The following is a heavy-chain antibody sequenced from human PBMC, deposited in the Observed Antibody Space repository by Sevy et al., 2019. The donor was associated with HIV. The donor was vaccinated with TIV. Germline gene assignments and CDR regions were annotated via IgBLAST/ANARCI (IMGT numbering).Heavy chain of an antibody. CDR2: ISYDGSNK. J-gene: IGHJ4*02. V-gene: IGHV3-30-3*01. Sequence: GGSLRLSCAASGFTFSSYAMHWVRQAPGNGLEWVAVISYDGSNKYYADSVKGRFTISRDNSKNTLYLQMNSLRAEDTAVYYCARDAYSSGSYYFDYWGQGTLVTVSS. CDR1: GFTFSSYA. CDR3: ARDAYSSGSYYFDY. D-gene: IGHD6-19*01.